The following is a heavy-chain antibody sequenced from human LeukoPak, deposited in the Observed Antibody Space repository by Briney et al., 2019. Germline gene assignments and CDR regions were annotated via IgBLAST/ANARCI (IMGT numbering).Heavy chain of an antibody. V-gene: IGHV1-2*04. CDR2: INPNSGGT. CDR1: GYTFTGYY. D-gene: IGHD3-16*02. CDR3: ARGRGIMITFGGVIGY. Sequence: ASVKVSCKASGYTFTGYYMHWVRQAPGQGLEWMGWINPNSGGTNYAQKFQGWVTMTRDTSISTAYMELSSLRSEDTAVYYCARGRGIMITFGGVIGYWGQGTLVTVSS. J-gene: IGHJ4*02.